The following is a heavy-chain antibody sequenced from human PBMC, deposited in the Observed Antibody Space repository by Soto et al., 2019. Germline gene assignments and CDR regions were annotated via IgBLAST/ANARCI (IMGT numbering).Heavy chain of an antibody. J-gene: IGHJ4*02. CDR3: ARVGLRWGGLDY. CDR2: ISWNSGSI. D-gene: IGHD3-16*01. V-gene: IGHV3-9*01. CDR1: GFTFDDYA. Sequence: EVQLVESGGGLVQPGRSLRLSCAASGFTFDDYAMHWVRQAPGKGLEWVSGISWNSGSIGYADSVKGRFTISRDNAKNSLYLQMNSLRAEDTALYYCARVGLRWGGLDYWGQGTLVTVSS.